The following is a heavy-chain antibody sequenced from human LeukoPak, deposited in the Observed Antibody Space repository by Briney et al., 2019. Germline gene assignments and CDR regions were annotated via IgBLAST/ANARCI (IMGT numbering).Heavy chain of an antibody. J-gene: IGHJ4*02. V-gene: IGHV3-33*01. D-gene: IGHD6-13*01. CDR1: GFTFSSYG. CDR2: IWYDGSNK. Sequence: GGSLRLSCAASGFTFSSYGMHWVRQAPGKGLEWVAVIWYDGSNKYYADSVKGRFTISRDNSKNTLYLQMNSLRAEDTAVYYCARRGTSSSWAHFDYWGQGTLVTVSS. CDR3: ARRGTSSSWAHFDY.